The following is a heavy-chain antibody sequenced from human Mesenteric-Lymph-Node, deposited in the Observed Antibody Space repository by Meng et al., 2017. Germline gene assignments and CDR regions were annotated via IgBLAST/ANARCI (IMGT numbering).Heavy chain of an antibody. CDR3: AREEGGPLDR. D-gene: IGHD3-16*01. CDR1: GGFISNNDW. Sequence: QVQLQESGLGLVKPSAALSLTCDVTGGFISNNDWWSLVRQPPGKGLEWIGEIHHSGSTSYNPSLKSRVTISVDRSKNQFSLKLTSVTAADTAVYFCAREEGGPLDRWGQGTLVTVSS. V-gene: IGHV4-4*02. CDR2: IHHSGST. J-gene: IGHJ5*02.